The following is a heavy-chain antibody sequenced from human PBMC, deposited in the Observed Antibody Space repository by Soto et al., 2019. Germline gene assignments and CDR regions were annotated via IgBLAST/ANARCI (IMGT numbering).Heavy chain of an antibody. CDR2: LYYSGST. V-gene: IGHV4-39*01. CDR3: ARGSGIAAYNWFDP. CDR1: GGSISSSSYY. Sequence: PSETLSLTCTVSGGSISSSSYYWGWIRQPPGKGLEWIGGLYYSGSTYYNPSLKSRVTISVDTSKNQFSLKLSSVTAADTAVYYCARGSGIAAYNWFDPWGQGTLVTVSS. J-gene: IGHJ5*02. D-gene: IGHD6-13*01.